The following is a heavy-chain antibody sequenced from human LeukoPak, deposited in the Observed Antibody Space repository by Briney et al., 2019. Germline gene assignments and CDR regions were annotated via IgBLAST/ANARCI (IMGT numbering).Heavy chain of an antibody. J-gene: IGHJ4*02. CDR2: MNPNSGDR. V-gene: IGHV1-8*03. CDR1: GYTFTSYH. CDR3: ARTTSLTASGYDY. Sequence: GASVKVSCKASGYTFTSYHINWVRQATGQGLEWMGWMNPNSGDRGYAQKFQGRVTITRDTSISTAYMELSSLRSEDTAVYFCARTTSLTASGYDYWGQGTLVTVPS. D-gene: IGHD4-17*01.